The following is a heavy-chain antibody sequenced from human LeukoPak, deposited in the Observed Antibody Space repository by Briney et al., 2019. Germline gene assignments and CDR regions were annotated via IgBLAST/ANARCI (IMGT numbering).Heavy chain of an antibody. Sequence: SETLSLTCTVSGGSISNYYWSWIRQPAGKGLEWIGRISASGNTNYNPSLKSRVTMSVDTSMNLFALKLSSVTAADTAVYYCARQGVAIAIDYWGQGTLVTVSS. J-gene: IGHJ4*02. CDR2: ISASGNT. V-gene: IGHV4-4*07. CDR1: GGSISNYY. D-gene: IGHD2-21*01. CDR3: ARQGVAIAIDY.